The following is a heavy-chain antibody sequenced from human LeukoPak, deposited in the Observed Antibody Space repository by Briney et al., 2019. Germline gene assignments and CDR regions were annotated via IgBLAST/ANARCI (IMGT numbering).Heavy chain of an antibody. CDR3: ARDYCSGGSCSRGFDY. CDR1: GYTFTSYG. Sequence: ASVKVSCKASGYTFTSYGISWVRQAPGQGLEWMGWISAYNGNTNYAQKLQGRVTMTTDTSTSTAYMELRSLESDDTAVYYCARDYCSGGSCSRGFDYWGQGTLVTVSS. CDR2: ISAYNGNT. D-gene: IGHD2-15*01. V-gene: IGHV1-18*01. J-gene: IGHJ4*02.